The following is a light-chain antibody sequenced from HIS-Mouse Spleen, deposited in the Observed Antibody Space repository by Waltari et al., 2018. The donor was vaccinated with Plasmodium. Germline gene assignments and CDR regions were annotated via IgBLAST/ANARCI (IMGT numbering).Light chain of an antibody. V-gene: IGKV1-6*01. Sequence: IQITPSPSSLSASVGDRVTITCRASQGIRNALGWYQQKPGKAPKLLISAASSLQSGVPSRFSGSGSGTDFTLTISSLQPEDFATYYCLQDYNYPYTFGQGTKLEIK. J-gene: IGKJ2*01. CDR3: LQDYNYPYT. CDR2: AAS. CDR1: QGIRNA.